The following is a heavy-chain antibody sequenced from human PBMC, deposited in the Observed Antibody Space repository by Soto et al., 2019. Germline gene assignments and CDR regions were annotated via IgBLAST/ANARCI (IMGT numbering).Heavy chain of an antibody. J-gene: IGHJ4*02. CDR3: ASSGGSSLLPSLYY. D-gene: IGHD2-15*01. V-gene: IGHV1-69*02. CDR1: GGTFSSYT. CDR2: IIPTLGIA. Sequence: QVQLVQSGAEVKKPGSSVKVSCKASGGTFSSYTISWVRQAPGQGLEWMGRIIPTLGIANYAQKFQGRVTITADKSTSTAYMELSSLRSEDTAVYYCASSGGSSLLPSLYYWGQGTLVTVSS.